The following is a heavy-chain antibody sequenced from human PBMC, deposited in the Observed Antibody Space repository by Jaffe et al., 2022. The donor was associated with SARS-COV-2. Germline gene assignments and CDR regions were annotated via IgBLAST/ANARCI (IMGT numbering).Heavy chain of an antibody. V-gene: IGHV1-69*01. J-gene: IGHJ5*02. D-gene: IGHD6-13*01. CDR1: GGNFGNYA. CDR2: IISKFGPP. CDR3: ARVDGSHWYLASYNWFDT. Sequence: QVHLVQSGAEVREPGSSVKVSCKASGGNFGNYAINWVRLAPGQGLEWMGGIISKFGPPKYAQNFQGRVTITADDATNTVYMELSGLRFEDTAVYYCARVDGSHWYLASYNWFDTWGQGTLVTVSS.